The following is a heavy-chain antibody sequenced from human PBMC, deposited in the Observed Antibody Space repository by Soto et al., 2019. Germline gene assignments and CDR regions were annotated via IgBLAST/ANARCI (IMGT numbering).Heavy chain of an antibody. CDR1: GGSIRSRTYY. J-gene: IGHJ4*02. CDR2: TSYSGPT. CDR3: ARQDDRGDFPSYFDY. D-gene: IGHD2-21*01. V-gene: IGHV4-39*01. Sequence: QLQLQESGPGLVKPSETLSLTCTVSGGSIRSRTYYWGWIRQPPGKGLEWIGTTSYSGPTYYKPSLQSRVTISVDTSKNQFSLKLSSVAVADTAVYFCARQDDRGDFPSYFDYWGQGILVTVSS.